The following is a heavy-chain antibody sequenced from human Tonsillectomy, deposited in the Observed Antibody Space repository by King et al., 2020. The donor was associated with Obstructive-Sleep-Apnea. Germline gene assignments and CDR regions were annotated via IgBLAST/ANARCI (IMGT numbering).Heavy chain of an antibody. Sequence: VQLQESGPGLVKPSETLSLTCTVSGGSISRSYWSWIRQPPGKGLEWIGYIYYSGSTNYNPSLRSRVTMSVDTSKNQFSLKLSSVTAADTAVYYCARGWLQCSSGGPHARSYYGMDVWGQGTAVTVSS. CDR3: ARGWLQCSSGGPHARSYYGMDV. CDR2: IYYSGST. J-gene: IGHJ6*02. CDR1: GGSISRSY. V-gene: IGHV4-59*01. D-gene: IGHD5-24*01.